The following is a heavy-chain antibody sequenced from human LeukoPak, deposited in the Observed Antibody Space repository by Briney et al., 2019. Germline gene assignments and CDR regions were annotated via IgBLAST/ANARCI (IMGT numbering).Heavy chain of an antibody. D-gene: IGHD3-3*01. J-gene: IGHJ4*02. CDR2: ISGSGGST. V-gene: IGHV3-23*01. CDR1: GFTFSSYA. CDR3: AKDPITIFGVVTRIFDY. Sequence: GGSLRLSCAASGFTFSSYAMSWVRQAPGKGLERVSAISGSGGSTYYADSVKGRFTISRDNSKNTLYLQMNSLRAEDTAVYYCAKDPITIFGVVTRIFDYRGQGTLVTVSS.